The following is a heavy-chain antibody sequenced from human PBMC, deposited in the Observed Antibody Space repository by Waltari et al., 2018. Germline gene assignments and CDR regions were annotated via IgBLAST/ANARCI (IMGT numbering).Heavy chain of an antibody. CDR2: INTITGNP. Sequence: QVQLVQSGSELKKPGASVKVSCKASGYTFTSYAMNWVRQAPGQGLEWMGWINTITGNPTYDQGFTERFVFSLDTSVSTAYLQISSLKGEDTAVYYCAGRFIAARPGSLDYWGQGTLVTVSS. D-gene: IGHD6-6*01. J-gene: IGHJ4*02. CDR1: GYTFTSYA. V-gene: IGHV7-4-1*02. CDR3: AGRFIAARPGSLDY.